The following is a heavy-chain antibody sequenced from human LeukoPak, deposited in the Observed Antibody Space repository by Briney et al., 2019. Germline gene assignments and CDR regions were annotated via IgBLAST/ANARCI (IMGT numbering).Heavy chain of an antibody. CDR1: GGSFSGYY. J-gene: IGHJ6*03. CDR3: ARGGGDFWSGSYYMDV. V-gene: IGHV4-34*01. Sequence: SETLSLTCAVYGGSFSGYYWSWIRQPPGKGLEWIGYIYHSGSTYYNPSLKSRVTISVDRSKNQFSLKLSSVTAADTAVYYCARGGGDFWSGSYYMDVWGKGTTVTVSS. CDR2: IYHSGST. D-gene: IGHD3-3*01.